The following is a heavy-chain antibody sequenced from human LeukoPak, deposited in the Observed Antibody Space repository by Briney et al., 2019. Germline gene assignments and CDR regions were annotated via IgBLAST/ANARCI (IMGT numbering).Heavy chain of an antibody. CDR3: AREGLGFDY. J-gene: IGHJ4*02. CDR2: INMDVSST. D-gene: IGHD3-16*01. Sequence: GSLRLSCAVSGFTFSNYWMHCVRQAPGKGLVWVSRINMDVSSTNYADSVKGRFTISRHNAKSTLYLQLNSLRAEDTAVYYCAREGLGFDYWGQGTLVTVSS. V-gene: IGHV3-74*01. CDR1: GFTFSNYW.